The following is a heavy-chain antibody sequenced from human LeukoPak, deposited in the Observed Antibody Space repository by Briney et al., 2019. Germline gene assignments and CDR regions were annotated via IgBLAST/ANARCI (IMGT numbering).Heavy chain of an antibody. V-gene: IGHV4-34*01. Sequence: SETLSLTCTVSGGSISSYYWSWIRQPPGKGLEWIGEINHSGSTNYNPSLKSRVTISVDTSKNQFSLKLSSVTAADTAVYYCARKTAQFDAFDIWGQGTMVTVSS. D-gene: IGHD1-14*01. J-gene: IGHJ3*02. CDR3: ARKTAQFDAFDI. CDR1: GGSISSYY. CDR2: INHSGST.